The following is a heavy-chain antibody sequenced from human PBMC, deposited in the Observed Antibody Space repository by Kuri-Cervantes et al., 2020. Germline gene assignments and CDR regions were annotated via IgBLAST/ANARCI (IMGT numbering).Heavy chain of an antibody. Sequence: GGSLRLSCAASGFTFSGSAMHWVRQASGKGLEWVGRIRSKANSYATAYAASVKGRFTISRDDSKNTAYLQMNSLKTEDTAVYYCTRLYPDTAMASFDYWGQGTLVTVSS. CDR3: TRLYPDTAMASFDY. J-gene: IGHJ4*02. V-gene: IGHV3-73*01. CDR2: IRSKANSYAT. CDR1: GFTFSGSA. D-gene: IGHD5-18*01.